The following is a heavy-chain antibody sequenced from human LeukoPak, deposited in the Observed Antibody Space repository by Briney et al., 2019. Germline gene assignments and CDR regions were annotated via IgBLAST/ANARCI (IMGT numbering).Heavy chain of an antibody. CDR2: ISSSSSYI. Sequence: GGSLRLSCAASGFTFSTYSMNWVRQAPGKGLEWVSSISSSSSYIYYADSVKGRFTISRDNAKNSLYLQMNGLRAEDTAVYYCARRGSSSLVYFDYWGRGTLVTVSS. J-gene: IGHJ4*02. CDR3: ARRGSSSLVYFDY. CDR1: GFTFSTYS. D-gene: IGHD6-6*01. V-gene: IGHV3-21*01.